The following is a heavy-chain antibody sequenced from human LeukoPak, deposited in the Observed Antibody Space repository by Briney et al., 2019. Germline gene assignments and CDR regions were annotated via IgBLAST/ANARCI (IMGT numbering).Heavy chain of an antibody. CDR1: GGSISSYY. CDR3: ARAGRCSGGSCQFDY. Sequence: PSETLSLTRTVSGGSISSYYWSWIRQPPGKGLEWIGYIYYSGSTNYNPSLKSRVTISVDTSKNQFSLKLSSVTAADTAVYYCARAGRCSGGSCQFDYWGQGTLVTVSS. D-gene: IGHD2-15*01. CDR2: IYYSGST. J-gene: IGHJ4*02. V-gene: IGHV4-59*01.